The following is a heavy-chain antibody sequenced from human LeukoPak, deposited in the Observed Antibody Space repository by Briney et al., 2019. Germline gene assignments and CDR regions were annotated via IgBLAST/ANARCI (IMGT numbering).Heavy chain of an antibody. CDR1: AGSISSGSYY. D-gene: IGHD4-11*01. Sequence: PSETLSLTCTVSAGSISSGSYYWGWIRHPPGKGLEWIGSIYYSGSTYYNPSLKSRVTISVDTSKNQFSLKLSSVTAADTAVYYCARQRETTVTALGYWGQGTLVTVSS. CDR2: IYYSGST. CDR3: ARQRETTVTALGY. V-gene: IGHV4-39*01. J-gene: IGHJ4*02.